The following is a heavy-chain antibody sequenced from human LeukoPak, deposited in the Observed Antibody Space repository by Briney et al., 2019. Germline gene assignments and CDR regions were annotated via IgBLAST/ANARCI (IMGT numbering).Heavy chain of an antibody. CDR2: IYPGDSDT. J-gene: IGHJ6*03. Sequence: GESLKISCQGSGYSFTTYWIVGVRQMPGKGLEWMGIIYPGDSDTRYSPSLQGQVTMSADKSISTAYLQWSSLKASDTAIYYCARHGSGTSPRFYYYYMDVWGKGTTVTVSS. D-gene: IGHD2-2*01. CDR3: ARHGSGTSPRFYYYYMDV. V-gene: IGHV5-51*01. CDR1: GYSFTTYW.